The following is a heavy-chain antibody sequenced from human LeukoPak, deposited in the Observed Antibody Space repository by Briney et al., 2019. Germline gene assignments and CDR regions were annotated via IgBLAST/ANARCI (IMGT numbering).Heavy chain of an antibody. D-gene: IGHD2-15*01. Sequence: GGSLRLSCAASGFTFSSYSMNWVRQAPGKGLEWVSSISSSSSYIYYADSVKGRFTISRDNAKNSVYLQMSSLRAEDTAVYFCARDSALRYYFDSWGQGTLVTVSS. CDR1: GFTFSSYS. CDR2: ISSSSSYI. V-gene: IGHV3-21*01. J-gene: IGHJ4*02. CDR3: ARDSALRYYFDS.